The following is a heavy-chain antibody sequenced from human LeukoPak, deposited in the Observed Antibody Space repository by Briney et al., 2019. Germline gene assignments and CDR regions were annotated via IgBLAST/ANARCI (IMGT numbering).Heavy chain of an antibody. V-gene: IGHV3-23*01. CDR1: GFTFSSYS. D-gene: IGHD4-17*01. CDR3: AKGISAYGDYVSFDY. CDR2: ISGSGGST. Sequence: GGSLRLSCAASGFTFSSYSMNWVRQAPGKGLEWVSAISGSGGSTYYADSVKGRFTISRDNSKNTLYLQMISLRAEDTAVYYCAKGISAYGDYVSFDYWGQGTLVTVSS. J-gene: IGHJ4*02.